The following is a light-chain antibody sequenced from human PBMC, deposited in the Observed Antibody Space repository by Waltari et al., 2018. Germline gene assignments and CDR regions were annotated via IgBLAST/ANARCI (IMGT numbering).Light chain of an antibody. V-gene: IGKV3-15*01. J-gene: IGKJ1*01. Sequence: EIVMTQSPATLSVSPGERATLSCRASQSVSSNIAWYQHKPGPAPRLLIYGASTRATGIPARFSGSGSGTEFTLTISSLQSEDFAVYYCQQYNNWPWTFGQGAKVEIK. CDR3: QQYNNWPWT. CDR2: GAS. CDR1: QSVSSN.